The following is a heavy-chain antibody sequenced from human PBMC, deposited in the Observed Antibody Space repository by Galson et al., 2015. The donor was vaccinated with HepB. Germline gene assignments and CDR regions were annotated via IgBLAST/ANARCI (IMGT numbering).Heavy chain of an antibody. D-gene: IGHD3-10*01. Sequence: SVKVSCKASGYTFTGYYMHWVRQAPGQGLEWMGRINPNSGGTNYAQKFQGRVTMTRDTSISTAYMELSRLRSDDTAVYYCARGRGPYGSGSYYNVSVLNRNYYYYMDVWGKGTTVTVSS. J-gene: IGHJ6*03. CDR2: INPNSGGT. CDR1: GYTFTGYY. CDR3: ARGRGPYGSGSYYNVSVLNRNYYYYMDV. V-gene: IGHV1-2*06.